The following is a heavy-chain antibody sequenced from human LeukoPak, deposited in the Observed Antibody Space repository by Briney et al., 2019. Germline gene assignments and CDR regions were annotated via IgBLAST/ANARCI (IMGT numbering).Heavy chain of an antibody. CDR3: AAGRMDILTGYYLDY. V-gene: IGHV1-58*02. Sequence: SVKVSCKASGFTFTSSAMQWVRQARGQRLEWIGWIVVGSGNTNYAQKFQERVTITRDMSTSTAYMELSSLRSEDTAVYYCAAGRMDILTGYYLDYWGQGTLVTVSS. CDR2: IVVGSGNT. J-gene: IGHJ4*02. CDR1: GFTFTSSA. D-gene: IGHD3-9*01.